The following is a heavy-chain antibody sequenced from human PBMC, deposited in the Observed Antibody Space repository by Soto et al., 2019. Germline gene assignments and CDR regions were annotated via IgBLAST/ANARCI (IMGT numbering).Heavy chain of an antibody. Sequence: QVQLLQSGTEVKRPGSSVKVSCRASGVSFNRYGFAWVRQAPGRGLEWVGKINPASQLRNYEQSLQGRVTITADTSTRTAYMELSGLTSEDTAVYYCARMKLARLDHWGQGTLVTVSS. CDR3: ARMKLARLDH. J-gene: IGHJ4*02. CDR2: INPASQLR. V-gene: IGHV1-69*09. CDR1: GVSFNRYG.